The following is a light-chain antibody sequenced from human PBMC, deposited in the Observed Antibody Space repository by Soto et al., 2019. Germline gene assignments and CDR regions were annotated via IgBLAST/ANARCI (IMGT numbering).Light chain of an antibody. Sequence: EIVMTQSPATLSVSPGERATLSCRASQSVSSNLAWYQQKPGQAPRLLIYGASTSATGIPARFSGSGSGTEFTLTFSSLQSEDFAVYYCQQYNNWPLWTFGQGTKVEIK. CDR3: QQYNNWPLWT. J-gene: IGKJ1*01. CDR2: GAS. V-gene: IGKV3-15*01. CDR1: QSVSSN.